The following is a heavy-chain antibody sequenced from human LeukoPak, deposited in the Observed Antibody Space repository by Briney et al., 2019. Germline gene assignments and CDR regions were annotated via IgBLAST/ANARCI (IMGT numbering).Heavy chain of an antibody. D-gene: IGHD5-12*01. CDR3: ARHARYLYSGYNPVDY. CDR1: GGSFSGYY. CDR2: INHSESTTT. V-gene: IGHV4-34*01. J-gene: IGHJ4*02. Sequence: SETLSLTCAVYGGSFSGYYWTWIRQPPGKGLEWIGEINHSESTTTNYHPSLKSRVNMSVDTSRKQFSLKLSSVTAADTAAYYCARHARYLYSGYNPVDYWGQGTLVTVSS.